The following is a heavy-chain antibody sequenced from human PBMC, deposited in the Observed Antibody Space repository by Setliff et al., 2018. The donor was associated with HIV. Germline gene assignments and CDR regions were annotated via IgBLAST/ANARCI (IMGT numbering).Heavy chain of an antibody. CDR3: ARDGIGEWELLIDY. Sequence: PSETLSLTCTVSGGSTSNEYWSWIRQPPGKGLEWIGYIYDSGSPKYNPSLKSRVTISVDTSKNQFSLKLSSVTAADTAVYYCARDGIGEWELLIDYWGQGTLVTVSS. J-gene: IGHJ4*02. CDR2: IYDSGSP. CDR1: GGSTSNEY. D-gene: IGHD1-26*01. V-gene: IGHV4-59*12.